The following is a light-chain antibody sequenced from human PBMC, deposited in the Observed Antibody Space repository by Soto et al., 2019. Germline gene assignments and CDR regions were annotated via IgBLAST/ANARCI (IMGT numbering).Light chain of an antibody. J-gene: IGKJ1*01. CDR3: QQYGSLPRT. CDR2: GAS. V-gene: IGKV3-20*01. CDR1: QSVSSSY. Sequence: RASLSGKDSQSVSSSYLAWYQQKPGQAPRLLIYGASSRATGIPDRFSGSGSGTDFTLTISRLEPEDFAVYYCQQYGSLPRTFGQGTNVDIK.